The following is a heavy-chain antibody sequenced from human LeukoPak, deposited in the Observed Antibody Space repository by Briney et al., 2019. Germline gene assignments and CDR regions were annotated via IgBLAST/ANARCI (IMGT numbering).Heavy chain of an antibody. CDR2: IKKDGSVK. Sequence: GGSLRLSCVASGFSFSDSWMSWVRQAPGKGLEWVADIKKDGSVKDYVDSVKGRFTISRDNSKNTLYLQMNSLRAEDTAVYYCAKDREAAMVAFDYWGQGTLVTVSS. CDR1: GFSFSDSW. V-gene: IGHV3-7*03. CDR3: AKDREAAMVAFDY. J-gene: IGHJ4*02. D-gene: IGHD5-18*01.